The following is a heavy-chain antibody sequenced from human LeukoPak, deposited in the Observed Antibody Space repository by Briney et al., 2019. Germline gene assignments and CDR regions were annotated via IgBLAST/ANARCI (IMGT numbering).Heavy chain of an antibody. Sequence: PGGSLRLSCAASGFSVSDAYMSWVRQTPGKRLEWIGRIISKSDGGTTDYAAPVKDRFIISRDDSKGTLYLQLNSLRTDDTAVYYCLAQYHFDYWGRGTLVTVSS. V-gene: IGHV3-15*01. D-gene: IGHD2-2*02. CDR3: LAQYHFDY. CDR1: GFSVSDAY. CDR2: IISKSDGGTT. J-gene: IGHJ4*02.